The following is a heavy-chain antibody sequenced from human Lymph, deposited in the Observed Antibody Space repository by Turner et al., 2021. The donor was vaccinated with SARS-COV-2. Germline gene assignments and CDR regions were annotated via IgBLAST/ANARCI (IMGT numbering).Heavy chain of an antibody. Sequence: EVHLVQPGAEVKTPGEPLTISCQGPAYSFPTYWIGRVRQMPGKGLEWMGIIYPGDSYTRYSPSFQGQVTISADKSISTAYLQWSSLKASDTAMYYCARLPIARGYSGYDFYYFDYWGQGTLVTVSS. CDR3: ARLPIARGYSGYDFYYFDY. J-gene: IGHJ4*02. CDR2: IYPGDSYT. CDR1: AYSFPTYW. D-gene: IGHD5-12*01. V-gene: IGHV5-51*01.